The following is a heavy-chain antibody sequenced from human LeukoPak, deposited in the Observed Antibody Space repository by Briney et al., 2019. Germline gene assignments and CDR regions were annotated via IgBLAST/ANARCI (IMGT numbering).Heavy chain of an antibody. J-gene: IGHJ4*02. V-gene: IGHV3-30*18. CDR3: AKELIYGSGSYFDY. D-gene: IGHD3-10*01. CDR1: GFTFSSYG. Sequence: PDGSLRLSCAASGFTFSSYGMHWVRQAPGKGLEWVAVISYDGSNKYYAHSVRGRFTISRDNSKNTLYLQMNSLRAEDTAVYYCAKELIYGSGSYFDYRGQGNPGTVSS. CDR2: ISYDGSNK.